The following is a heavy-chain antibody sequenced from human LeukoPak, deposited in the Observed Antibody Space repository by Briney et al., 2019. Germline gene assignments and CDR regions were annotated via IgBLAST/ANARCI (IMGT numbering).Heavy chain of an antibody. CDR2: INHSGST. J-gene: IGHJ1*01. CDR3: ARGPSGYYLGYFQH. Sequence: SETLSLTCAVYGASFSGYYWSWIRHPPGKGLEWIGEINHSGSTNYNPSLKSRVTISVDTSKNQFSLKLSSVTAADTAVYYCARGPSGYYLGYFQHWGQGTLVTVSS. D-gene: IGHD3-22*01. CDR1: GASFSGYY. V-gene: IGHV4-34*01.